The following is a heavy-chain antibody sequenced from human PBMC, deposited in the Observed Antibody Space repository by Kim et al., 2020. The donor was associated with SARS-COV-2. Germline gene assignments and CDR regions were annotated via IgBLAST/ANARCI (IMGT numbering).Heavy chain of an antibody. Sequence: PSLQRRVTISVDTSKNQFSLKLSSVTAADTAVYYCARGAFAYYYYGMDVWGQGTTVTVSS. J-gene: IGHJ6*02. V-gene: IGHV4-59*09. CDR3: ARGAFAYYYYGMDV. D-gene: IGHD3-3*02.